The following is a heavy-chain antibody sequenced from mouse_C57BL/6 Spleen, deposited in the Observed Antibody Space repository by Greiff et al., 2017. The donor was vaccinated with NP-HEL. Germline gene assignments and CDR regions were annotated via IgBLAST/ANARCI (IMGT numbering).Heavy chain of an antibody. J-gene: IGHJ4*01. CDR3: TREGGYDGVYYAMDY. CDR1: GFTFSSYA. D-gene: IGHD2-2*01. CDR2: ISSGGDYI. Sequence: EVKLVESGEGLVKPGGSLKLSCAASGFTFSSYAMSWVRQTPEKRLEWVAYISSGGDYIYYADTVKGRFTISRDNARNTLYLQMSSLKSEDTAMYYCTREGGYDGVYYAMDYWGQGTSVTVSS. V-gene: IGHV5-9-1*02.